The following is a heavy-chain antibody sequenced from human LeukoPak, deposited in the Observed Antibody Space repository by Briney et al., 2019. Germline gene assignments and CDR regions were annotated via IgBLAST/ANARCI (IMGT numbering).Heavy chain of an antibody. J-gene: IGHJ4*02. CDR2: IYYSGST. D-gene: IGHD1-26*01. CDR1: GGSVSGTGYY. V-gene: IGHV4-61*08. CDR3: ARVRVVGAAYYFDY. Sequence: SETLSLTCSVSGGSVSGTGYYWSWIRQPPGKGLEWIGYIYYSGSTNYNPSLKSRVTISVDTSKNQFSLKLSSVTAADTAVYYCARVRVVGAAYYFDYWGQGTLVTVSS.